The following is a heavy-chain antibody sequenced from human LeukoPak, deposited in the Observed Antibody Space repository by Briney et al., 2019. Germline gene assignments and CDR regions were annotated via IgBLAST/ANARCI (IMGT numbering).Heavy chain of an antibody. V-gene: IGHV3-23*01. CDR3: AKWLTGSKYYFDY. D-gene: IGHD3-10*01. CDR2: ITGSGGST. J-gene: IGHJ4*02. Sequence: PGESLRLSCGASGFTFSSYCMSWVRQPPRKGLEWVSAITGSGGSTYYADSVKGRFTISRDNSKNTLYLQMTSLRAEDTAVYYCAKWLTGSKYYFDYWGQGTLVTVSS. CDR1: GFTFSSYC.